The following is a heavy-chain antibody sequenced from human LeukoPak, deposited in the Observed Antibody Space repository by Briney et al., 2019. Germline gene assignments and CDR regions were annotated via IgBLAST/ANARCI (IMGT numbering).Heavy chain of an antibody. CDR3: ARGSYNYGSGSQYPFGY. V-gene: IGHV3-23*01. D-gene: IGHD3-10*01. CDR2: ISDSGGST. Sequence: GGSLRLSCAASGFTFNNYAMSWVRQAPGKGLEWVSLISDSGGSTFYADSMKGRFTISRDNSKNALYLQIYDLRAEDTAVYYCARGSYNYGSGSQYPFGYWGQGALVTVSS. J-gene: IGHJ4*02. CDR1: GFTFNNYA.